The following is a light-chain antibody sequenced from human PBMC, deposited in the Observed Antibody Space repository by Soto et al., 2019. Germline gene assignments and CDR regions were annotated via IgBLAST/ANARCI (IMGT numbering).Light chain of an antibody. V-gene: IGKV3D-15*01. CDR3: QQHHNWPHIT. Sequence: EIVLTQSPGTLSLSPGERATLSCRASQSVSNNYLAWYQQKPGQAPRPLIYGASTRATGIPARFSGSRSGTEFTLTISSLQSQDFAVYYCQQHHNWPHITVGQGTKVDIK. J-gene: IGKJ1*01. CDR1: QSVSNN. CDR2: GAS.